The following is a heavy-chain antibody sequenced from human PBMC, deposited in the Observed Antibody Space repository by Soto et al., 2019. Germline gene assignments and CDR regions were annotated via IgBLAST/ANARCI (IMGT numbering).Heavy chain of an antibody. J-gene: IGHJ6*02. CDR1: GYSFTSYW. CDR2: IYPGDSDT. V-gene: IGHV5-51*01. D-gene: IGHD6-13*01. CDR3: VRTAAAGKNYYGVDV. Sequence: GESLKISCKGSGYSFTSYWIGWVRQMPGKGLEWMGIIYPGDSDTRYSPSFQGQVTISADKSISTAYLQWSSLKASDTAMYYCVRTAAAGKNYYGVDVWGQGTTVTVSS.